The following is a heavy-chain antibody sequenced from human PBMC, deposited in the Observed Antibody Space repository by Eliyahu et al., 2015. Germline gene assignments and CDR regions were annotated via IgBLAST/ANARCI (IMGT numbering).Heavy chain of an antibody. CDR2: MNSDGSST. D-gene: IGHD1-26*01. J-gene: IGHJ3*01. CDR3: ARVGLATAVGATMRALDL. Sequence: EVQLVESGGGLVQPGGSLRLSCAASGFTFSNYWMHWVRQAPGKGLVWVSRMNSDGSSTIYADSVKGRFTFSRDNAKNTLYLQMTSLRAEDTAVYYCARVGLATAVGATMRALDLWGHGTMVTVSS. V-gene: IGHV3-74*01. CDR1: GFTFSNYW.